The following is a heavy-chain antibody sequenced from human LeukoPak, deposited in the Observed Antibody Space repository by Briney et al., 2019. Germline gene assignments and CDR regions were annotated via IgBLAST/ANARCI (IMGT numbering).Heavy chain of an antibody. Sequence: ASVKVSCKASGYIFTDYYLHWVRQAPGQGLEWMGVINPSDDTTTYAQKFQGRVTITADKSTSTAHMELSSLRSEDTAVYYCARGGYYDSSGYILNPFDYWGQGTLVTVSS. CDR2: INPSDDTT. J-gene: IGHJ4*02. CDR1: GYIFTDYY. V-gene: IGHV1-46*01. CDR3: ARGGYYDSSGYILNPFDY. D-gene: IGHD3-22*01.